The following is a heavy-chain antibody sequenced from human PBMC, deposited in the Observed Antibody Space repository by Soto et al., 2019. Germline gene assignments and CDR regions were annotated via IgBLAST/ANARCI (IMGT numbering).Heavy chain of an antibody. CDR3: ARSRAIPLGQPYYYYGMDV. CDR1: GYTFTSYG. Sequence: GASVKVSCKASGYTFTSYGISWVRQAPGQGLEWMGWISAYNGNTNYAQKLQGRVTMTTDTSTSTAYMELRSLRSDDTAVYYCARSRAIPLGQPYYYYGMDVWGQGTTVTSP. D-gene: IGHD1-1*01. J-gene: IGHJ6*02. CDR2: ISAYNGNT. V-gene: IGHV1-18*01.